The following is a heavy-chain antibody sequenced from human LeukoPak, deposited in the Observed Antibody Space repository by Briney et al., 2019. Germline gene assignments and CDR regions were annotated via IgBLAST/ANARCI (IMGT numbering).Heavy chain of an antibody. Sequence: GASVKDSCKASGYTFTSYDINWVRQATGQGLEWMGWINPNSGGTNYAQKFQGRVTMTRDTSISTAYMELSRLRSDDTAVYYCARGLYYYDSSGKWHVEPKFDPWGQGTLVTVSS. V-gene: IGHV1-2*02. CDR2: INPNSGGT. D-gene: IGHD3-22*01. CDR3: ARGLYYYDSSGKWHVEPKFDP. CDR1: GYTFTSYD. J-gene: IGHJ5*02.